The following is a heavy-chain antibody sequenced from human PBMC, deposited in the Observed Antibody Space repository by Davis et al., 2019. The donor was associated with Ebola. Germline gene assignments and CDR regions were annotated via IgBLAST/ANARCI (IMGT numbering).Heavy chain of an antibody. CDR2: MNPNSGNT. Sequence: AASAKVSCKASGYTFTSYDINWVRQATGQGLEWMGWMNPNSGNTGYAQKFQGRVTMTRNTSISTAYMELSSLRSEDTAVYYCARGRRIAVAGTDYWGQGTLVTVSS. J-gene: IGHJ4*02. V-gene: IGHV1-8*01. D-gene: IGHD6-19*01. CDR3: ARGRRIAVAGTDY. CDR1: GYTFTSYD.